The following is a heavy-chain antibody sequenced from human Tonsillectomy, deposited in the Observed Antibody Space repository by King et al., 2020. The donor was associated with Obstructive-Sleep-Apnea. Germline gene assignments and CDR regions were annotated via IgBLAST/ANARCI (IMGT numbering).Heavy chain of an antibody. J-gene: IGHJ6*02. CDR3: ASDNYYYVMDV. CDR2: ISSSSSYI. V-gene: IGHV3-21*01. CDR1: GFTFSSYN. Sequence: VQLVESGGGLVKPGGSLRLSCAASGFTFSSYNMNWVRQAPGKGLEWVSSISSSSSYIYYADSVKGRFTISRDNAKNSLYLPMNSLTAEDTAVYYCASDNYYYVMDVWGQGTTVTVSS.